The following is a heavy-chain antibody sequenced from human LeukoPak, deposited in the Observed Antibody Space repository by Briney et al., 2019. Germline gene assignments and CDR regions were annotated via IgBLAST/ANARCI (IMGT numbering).Heavy chain of an antibody. D-gene: IGHD6-13*01. CDR2: IYYSGST. V-gene: IGHV4-61*08. J-gene: IGHJ1*01. CDR1: GGSISSGGYS. CDR3: ARVAESGSSKWYLGYFQH. Sequence: PSQTLSLTCAVSGGSISSGGYSWSWIRQPPGKGLEWIGYIYYSGSTNYNPSLKSRVTISVDTSKNQFSLKLSSVTAADTAVYYCARVAESGSSKWYLGYFQHWGQGTLVTVSS.